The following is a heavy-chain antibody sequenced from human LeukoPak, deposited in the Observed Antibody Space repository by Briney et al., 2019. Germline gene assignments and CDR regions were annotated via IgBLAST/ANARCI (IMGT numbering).Heavy chain of an antibody. CDR1: GGSISSYY. CDR3: ARDLTTTYAFDI. Sequence: ETLSLTCTVSGGSISSYYWSWLRQPTGKGLEWIGYIYYSGSTNYTPSLKSRVTISVDTSKNQFSLKLSSVTAADTAVYYCARDLTTTYAFDIWGQGTMVTVSS. V-gene: IGHV4-59*01. J-gene: IGHJ3*02. D-gene: IGHD1-1*01. CDR2: IYYSGST.